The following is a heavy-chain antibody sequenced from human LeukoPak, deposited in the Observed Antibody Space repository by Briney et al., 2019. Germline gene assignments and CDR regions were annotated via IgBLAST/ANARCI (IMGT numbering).Heavy chain of an antibody. D-gene: IGHD6-6*01. CDR1: GYTFTGYH. J-gene: IGHJ4*02. V-gene: IGHV1-2*02. CDR2: INPNSGGT. Sequence: GASVKVSCKASGYTFTGYHMHWVRQAPGQGLEWMGWINPNSGGTNYAQKFQGRVTMTRDTSISTAYMELSRLRSDDTAVYYCARDLEQLVPLFDYWGQGTLVTVSS. CDR3: ARDLEQLVPLFDY.